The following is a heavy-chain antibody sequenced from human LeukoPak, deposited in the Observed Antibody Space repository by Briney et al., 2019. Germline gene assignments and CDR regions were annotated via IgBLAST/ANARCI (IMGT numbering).Heavy chain of an antibody. CDR3: ARGLRSWAYGPKANYFDH. D-gene: IGHD4-17*01. CDR2: INHSGST. J-gene: IGHJ4*02. CDR1: GGSFSGYY. V-gene: IGHV4-34*01. Sequence: PSETLSLTCAVYGGSFSGYYWSWIRQPPGKGLEWIGEINHSGSTNYNPSLKSRVTISVDTSKNQFSLKLSSVTAADTAVYYCARGLRSWAYGPKANYFDHWSQGTLVTVSS.